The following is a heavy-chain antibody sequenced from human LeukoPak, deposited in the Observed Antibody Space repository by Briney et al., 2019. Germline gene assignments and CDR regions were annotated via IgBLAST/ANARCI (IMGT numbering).Heavy chain of an antibody. V-gene: IGHV3-11*01. CDR2: ICSSGGAI. CDR3: AREREGGRLEWLLEY. Sequence: GGSLRLSCAASGFSISVYYMSWIRQVPGKGLAWVSYICSSGGAIYYADSVKGRFSISRDNVKNTLYLQMNSLRDEDTAVYYCAREREGGRLEWLLEYWGQGTLVTVSS. D-gene: IGHD3-3*01. J-gene: IGHJ4*02. CDR1: GFSISVYY.